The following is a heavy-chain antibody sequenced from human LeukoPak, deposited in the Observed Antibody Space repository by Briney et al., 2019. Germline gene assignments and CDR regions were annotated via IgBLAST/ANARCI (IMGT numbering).Heavy chain of an antibody. CDR1: GGTFSSYA. Sequence: GASVKVSCKASGGTFSSYAISWVRQAPGQGLEWMGWMNPNSGNTGYAQKFQGRVTMTRNTSISTAYMELSSLRSEDTAVYYCARGQSPPDYWGQGTLVTVSS. V-gene: IGHV1-8*02. CDR2: MNPNSGNT. J-gene: IGHJ4*02. CDR3: ARGQSPPDY.